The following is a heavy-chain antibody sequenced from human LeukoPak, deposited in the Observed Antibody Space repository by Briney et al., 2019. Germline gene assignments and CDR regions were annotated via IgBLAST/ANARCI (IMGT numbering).Heavy chain of an antibody. Sequence: GGSLRLSCAASGFTFSSNWMHWVRQAPGKGLVWVSRINSDGSSTSYADSVKGRFTISRDNARNTLYLQMNSLRAEDTAVYYCARADTLLGPIYFDSWGQGTLVTVSS. CDR3: ARADTLLGPIYFDS. CDR1: GFTFSSNW. CDR2: INSDGSST. V-gene: IGHV3-74*01. J-gene: IGHJ4*02.